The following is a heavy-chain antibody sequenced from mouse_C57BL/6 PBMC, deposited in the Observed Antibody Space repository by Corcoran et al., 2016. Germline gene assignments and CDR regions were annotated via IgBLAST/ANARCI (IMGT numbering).Heavy chain of an antibody. CDR2: IYPGSGST. Sequence: QVQLQQPGAELVKPGASVKMSCKASGYTFTSYWITWVKQRPGQGLEWIGDIYPGSGSTNYNEKFKSKATLTVDTSSSTAYMQLSSLTSEDSAVYYCARWGGYYDYGYYAMDYWGQGTSVTVSS. J-gene: IGHJ4*01. CDR1: GYTFTSYW. D-gene: IGHD2-4*01. V-gene: IGHV1-55*01. CDR3: ARWGGYYDYGYYAMDY.